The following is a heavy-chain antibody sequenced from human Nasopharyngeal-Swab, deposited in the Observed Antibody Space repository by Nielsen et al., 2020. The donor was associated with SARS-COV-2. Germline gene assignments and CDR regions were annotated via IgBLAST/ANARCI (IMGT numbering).Heavy chain of an antibody. CDR2: ISYDGSNK. CDR3: ASNGIRFLEWLLAQPLDY. D-gene: IGHD3-3*01. J-gene: IGHJ4*02. V-gene: IGHV3-30-3*01. Sequence: VRQAPGKGLEWVAVISYDGSNKYYADSVKGRFTISRDYSKNTLYLQMNSLRAEDTAVYYCASNGIRFLEWLLAQPLDYWGQGTLVTVSS.